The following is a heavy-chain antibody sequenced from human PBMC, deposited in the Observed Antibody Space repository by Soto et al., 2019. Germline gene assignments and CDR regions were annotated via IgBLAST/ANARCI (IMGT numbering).Heavy chain of an antibody. J-gene: IGHJ4*02. CDR3: ARDVGLDYDEFFAC. Sequence: PGGSLRLSCTASGFTFTSYGMGWVRQAPGKGLQWVSTIRGDGGQTHYTDSVKGRFSIFRDNSKNTVYLQMHSLRAEDTAMYFCARDVGLDYDEFFACWGQGPQATASS. D-gene: IGHD4-17*01. CDR1: GFTFTSYG. V-gene: IGHV3-23*01. CDR2: IRGDGGQT.